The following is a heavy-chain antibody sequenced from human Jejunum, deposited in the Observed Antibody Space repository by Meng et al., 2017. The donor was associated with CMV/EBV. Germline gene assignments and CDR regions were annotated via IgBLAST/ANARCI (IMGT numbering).Heavy chain of an antibody. Sequence: QVHLVQSGAEVKKPGASVTVSCKASGYTFINYAMNWVRQAPGQGLEWMGWINTNTGNPTYAQGFTRRFVFSLDTSFRTAYLQISSLKAEDTAVYYCARVAPSGYRYFDYWGQGTLVTVSS. D-gene: IGHD3-3*01. CDR2: INTNTGNP. J-gene: IGHJ4*02. V-gene: IGHV7-4-1*02. CDR1: GYTFINYA. CDR3: ARVAPSGYRYFDY.